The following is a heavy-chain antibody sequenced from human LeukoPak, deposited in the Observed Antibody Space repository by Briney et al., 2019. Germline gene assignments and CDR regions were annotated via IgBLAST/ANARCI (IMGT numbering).Heavy chain of an antibody. CDR2: IYYSGST. CDR1: GGSISSSSYY. V-gene: IGHV4-39*07. Sequence: PSETLSLNYTVAGGSISSSSYYWGWIRQPPCKGLEGIGSIYYSGSTYYNPSLKSRVTISVDTSKNQFSLKLSSVTAADTAVYYCARAGSIEGGNSNSELDYWGQGTLVTVSS. D-gene: IGHD4-23*01. J-gene: IGHJ4*02. CDR3: ARAGSIEGGNSNSELDY.